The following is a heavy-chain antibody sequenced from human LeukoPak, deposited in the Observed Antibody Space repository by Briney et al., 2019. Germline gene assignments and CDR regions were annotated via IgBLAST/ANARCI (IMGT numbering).Heavy chain of an antibody. J-gene: IGHJ4*02. Sequence: GGSLRLSCAASGFTFSSYSMSWVRQAPGKGLEWVSVITGSGGNTYYADSVKGRFTISKDNSKNTVYLQVNSLRAEDTAVYYCAKGGKWDVTPFDYWGQGTLVTVSS. V-gene: IGHV3-23*01. CDR3: AKGGKWDVTPFDY. CDR1: GFTFSSYS. D-gene: IGHD1-26*01. CDR2: ITGSGGNT.